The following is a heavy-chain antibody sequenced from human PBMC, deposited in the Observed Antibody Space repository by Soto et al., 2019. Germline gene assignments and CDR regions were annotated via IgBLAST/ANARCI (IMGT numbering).Heavy chain of an antibody. CDR1: GFTFSSYS. D-gene: IGHD6-6*01. J-gene: IGHJ4*02. CDR2: ISSSSSYI. CDR3: ARDGLSSSPLDY. Sequence: GGSLRLSCAASGFTFSSYSMNWVRQAPGKGLEWVSSISSSSSYIYYADSVKGRFTISRDNAKNSLYLQMNSLRAEDTAVYYCARDGLSSSPLDYWGQGTLVTVSS. V-gene: IGHV3-21*01.